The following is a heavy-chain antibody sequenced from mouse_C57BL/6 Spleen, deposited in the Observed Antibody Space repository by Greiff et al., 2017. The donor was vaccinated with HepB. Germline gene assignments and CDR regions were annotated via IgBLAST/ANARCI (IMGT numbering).Heavy chain of an antibody. V-gene: IGHV1-82*01. CDR1: GYAFSSSW. J-gene: IGHJ3*01. D-gene: IGHD1-1*01. Sequence: VQLQQSGPELVKPGASVKISCKASGYAFSSSWMNWVNQRPGKGLEWIGRIYPGDGDTNYNGKFKGKATLTADKSSSTAYMQLSSLTSEDSAVYFCARGLANGAYWGQGTLVTVSA. CDR3: ARGLANGAY. CDR2: IYPGDGDT.